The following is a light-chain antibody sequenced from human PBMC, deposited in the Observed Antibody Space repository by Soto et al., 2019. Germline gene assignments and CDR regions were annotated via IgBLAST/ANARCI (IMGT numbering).Light chain of an antibody. V-gene: IGLV2-8*01. Sequence: HSALTQPPSASGSPGQSVTISCTGTSSDVGAYDYVSWYQQHPGKAPKLMIYEINKRPSGVPDRFSGSKSGNTASLTVSGLQAEDEADYYCSSFAGSNNFPYVFGTGTKLTVL. J-gene: IGLJ1*01. CDR3: SSFAGSNNFPYV. CDR1: SSDVGAYDY. CDR2: EIN.